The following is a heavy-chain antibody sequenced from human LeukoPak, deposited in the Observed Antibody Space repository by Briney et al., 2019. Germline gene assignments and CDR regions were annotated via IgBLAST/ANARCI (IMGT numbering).Heavy chain of an antibody. D-gene: IGHD4-17*01. CDR2: IKRDGSEK. Sequence: GGSLRLSCAASGFTFSSYWMSWVRQAPGKGLEWVANIKRDGSEKYYVDSVKGRFTISRDNAKTSLYLQMNSLRVDDTAVYYCARDDTVTRVPFDYWGQGTLVSVSS. V-gene: IGHV3-7*01. CDR1: GFTFSSYW. CDR3: ARDDTVTRVPFDY. J-gene: IGHJ4*02.